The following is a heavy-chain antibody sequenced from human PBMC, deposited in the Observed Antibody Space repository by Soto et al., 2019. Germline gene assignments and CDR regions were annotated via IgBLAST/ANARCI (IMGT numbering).Heavy chain of an antibody. V-gene: IGHV1-18*01. Sequence: GASVKVSCKASGYTFTSYGISWVRQAPGQGLEWMGWISAYNGNTNYAQKLQGRVTMTTDTSTSTAYMELRSLRSDDTAVYYCARDREAGLWVAVARVFDYWGQGTLVTVSS. CDR3: ARDREAGLWVAVARVFDY. D-gene: IGHD6-19*01. CDR2: ISAYNGNT. J-gene: IGHJ4*02. CDR1: GYTFTSYG.